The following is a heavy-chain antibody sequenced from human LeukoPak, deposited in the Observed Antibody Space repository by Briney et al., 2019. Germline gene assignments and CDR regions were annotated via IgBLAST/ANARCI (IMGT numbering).Heavy chain of an antibody. CDR3: ARERGDSSSWYGWFDP. Sequence: SETLSLTCTVSGGSISSYYWSWIRQPAGKGLEWIGRIHTSGSTNYNPSLKSRVTISVDTSKNQFSLKLSSVTAADTAVYYCARERGDSSSWYGWFDPWGQGTLVTVSS. J-gene: IGHJ5*02. CDR1: GGSISSYY. CDR2: IHTSGST. V-gene: IGHV4-4*07. D-gene: IGHD6-13*01.